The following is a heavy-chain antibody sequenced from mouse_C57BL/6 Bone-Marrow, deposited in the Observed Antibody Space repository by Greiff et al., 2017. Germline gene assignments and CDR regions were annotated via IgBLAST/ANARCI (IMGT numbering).Heavy chain of an antibody. J-gene: IGHJ3*01. D-gene: IGHD3-2*02. Sequence: VKLQQSGAELVRPGTSVKVSCKASGYAFTNYLIEWVKQRPGQGLEWIGVINPGSGGTNYNEKFKGKATLTADKSSSTAYMQLSSLTSEDSAVYFCARDSSGFAYWGQGTLVTVSA. CDR3: ARDSSGFAY. V-gene: IGHV1-54*01. CDR2: INPGSGGT. CDR1: GYAFTNYL.